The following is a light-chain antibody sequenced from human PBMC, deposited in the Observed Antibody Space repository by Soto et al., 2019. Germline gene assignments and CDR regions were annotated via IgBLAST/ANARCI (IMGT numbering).Light chain of an antibody. Sequence: EIVFTQSPGTLSLSPGERATLSCRASQRVSSTFLAWYQQKPGQAPRLLTYGASNRATGIPDRFSGGGSGTVFTLTMSRLEPEDFAVYYCQQYCSSPYTFGQGTKLEIK. V-gene: IGKV3-20*01. CDR3: QQYCSSPYT. CDR2: GAS. CDR1: QRVSSTF. J-gene: IGKJ2*01.